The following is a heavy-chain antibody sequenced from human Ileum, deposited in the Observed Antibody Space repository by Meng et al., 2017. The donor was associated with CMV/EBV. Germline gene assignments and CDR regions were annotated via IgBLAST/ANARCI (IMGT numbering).Heavy chain of an antibody. Sequence: GGSLRLSCVASGFSFNTYGMHWVRQAPGKGLEWVAFIRNDGDNKYYADSVKGRFTISRDKSENTLYLQMNSLRAEDTAVYYCAKGGSTGYVATAFDCWGQGTRVTVSS. V-gene: IGHV3-30*02. CDR3: AKGGSTGYVATAFDC. D-gene: IGHD3-9*01. CDR1: GFSFNTYG. CDR2: IRNDGDNK. J-gene: IGHJ4*02.